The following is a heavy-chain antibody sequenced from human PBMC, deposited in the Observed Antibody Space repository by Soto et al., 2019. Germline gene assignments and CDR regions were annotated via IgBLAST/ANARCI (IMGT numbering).Heavy chain of an antibody. CDR1: GYSFSEMS. J-gene: IGHJ4*02. Sequence: GASVKVSCKVSGYSFSEMSMHWVRQTPEKGLEWMGSFDGEDGQTMYAQKFQGRVTMTEDTSADTAYMELSSLRSDGTAVYYCGIPGATGLLDYWGQGSRVTVSS. V-gene: IGHV1-24*01. CDR2: FDGEDGQT. CDR3: GIPGATGLLDY. D-gene: IGHD3-10*01.